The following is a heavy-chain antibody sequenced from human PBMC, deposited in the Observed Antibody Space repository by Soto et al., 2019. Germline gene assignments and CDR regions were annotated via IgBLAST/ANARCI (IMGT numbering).Heavy chain of an antibody. J-gene: IGHJ4*02. Sequence: GGSLRLSCAASGFTFSSYAMSWVRQAPGKGLEWVSAISGSGGSTYYADSVKGRFTISRDNSKNTLYLQMNSLRAEDTAVYYCAKDQAYCCGGSCSPGGFFDYWGQGTLVTVSS. CDR3: AKDQAYCCGGSCSPGGFFDY. D-gene: IGHD2-15*01. CDR1: GFTFSSYA. CDR2: ISGSGGST. V-gene: IGHV3-23*01.